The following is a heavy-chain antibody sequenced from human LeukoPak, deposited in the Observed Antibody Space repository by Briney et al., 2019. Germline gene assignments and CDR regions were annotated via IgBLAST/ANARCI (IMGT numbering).Heavy chain of an antibody. D-gene: IGHD3-22*01. Sequence: PGRSLRLSCAASGFTFDDYAMHWVRQAPGKGLEWVSGISWNSGSIGYADSVKGRFTISRDNAKNSLYLQMNSLRAEDTALYYCAKDYESDSSGYLGVFDYWGQGTLVTVSS. CDR1: GFTFDDYA. CDR3: AKDYESDSSGYLGVFDY. CDR2: ISWNSGSI. J-gene: IGHJ4*02. V-gene: IGHV3-9*01.